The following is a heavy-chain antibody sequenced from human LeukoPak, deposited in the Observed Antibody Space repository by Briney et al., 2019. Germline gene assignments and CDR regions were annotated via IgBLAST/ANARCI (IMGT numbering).Heavy chain of an antibody. D-gene: IGHD4-23*01. V-gene: IGHV1-8*01. Sequence: ASVKVSCKASVYTFTSYDINWVRQATGQGLEWMGWMNPNSGNTGYAQKFQGRVTMTRNTPISTAYMELSSLRSEDTAVYYCARGSTTVVTPSGDYWGQGTLVTVSS. CDR1: VYTFTSYD. J-gene: IGHJ4*02. CDR3: ARGSTTVVTPSGDY. CDR2: MNPNSGNT.